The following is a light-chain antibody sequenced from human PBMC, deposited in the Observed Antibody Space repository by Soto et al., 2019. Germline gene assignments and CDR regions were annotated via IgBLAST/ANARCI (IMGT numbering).Light chain of an antibody. V-gene: IGKV3-15*01. CDR3: HHYNFCPHT. CDR2: RAS. J-gene: IGKJ2*01. CDR1: QSVRDN. Sequence: EILLTQSPATLTVSAGEGATLSSRATQSVRDNLAWYQQKPGPAPRLLIYRASTRATCVPARFSGSGSGTAFTLPISSLQSEAVSVYSSHHYNFCPHTYGQG.